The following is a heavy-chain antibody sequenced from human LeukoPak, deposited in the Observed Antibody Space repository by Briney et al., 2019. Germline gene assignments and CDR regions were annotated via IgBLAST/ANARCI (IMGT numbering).Heavy chain of an antibody. J-gene: IGHJ4*02. D-gene: IGHD1-14*01. CDR3: ARDVWYRRYFDY. CDR1: GGSISSSSYY. V-gene: IGHV4-39*07. Sequence: SGTLSLTCTVSGGSISSSSYYWGWIRQPPGKGPEWIVSMYYSGSTFYNPSLKSRVTMSVDTSKNQFSLKLSSVTAADTAMYYCARDVWYRRYFDYWSQGTLVTVSS. CDR2: MYYSGST.